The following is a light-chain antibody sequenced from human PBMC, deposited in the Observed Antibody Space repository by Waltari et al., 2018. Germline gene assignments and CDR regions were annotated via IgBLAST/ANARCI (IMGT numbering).Light chain of an antibody. J-gene: IGLJ3*02. Sequence: NFMLTQSHSVSESPGTTVTTSCTRTSCPVAATPLPWYQQRPGSAPTLVIYENNQRPSGVPDRFSGSIDSSSNSASLTISGLKTEDEADYYCQSYDNNIWLFGGGTKLTVL. CDR2: ENN. V-gene: IGLV6-57*03. CDR1: SCPVAATP. CDR3: QSYDNNIWL.